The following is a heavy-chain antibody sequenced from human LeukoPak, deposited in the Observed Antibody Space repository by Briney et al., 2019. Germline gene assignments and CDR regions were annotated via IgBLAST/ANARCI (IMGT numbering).Heavy chain of an antibody. J-gene: IGHJ4*02. D-gene: IGHD1-26*01. Sequence: QPGGSLRLSCAASGFTFSSYAMHWVRQAPGKGLEWVAVISYDGSNKYYADSVKGRFTTSRDNSKNTLYLQMNSLRAEDTAVYYCARGDSGSSFDYWGQGTLVTVSS. CDR2: ISYDGSNK. CDR3: ARGDSGSSFDY. V-gene: IGHV3-30-3*01. CDR1: GFTFSSYA.